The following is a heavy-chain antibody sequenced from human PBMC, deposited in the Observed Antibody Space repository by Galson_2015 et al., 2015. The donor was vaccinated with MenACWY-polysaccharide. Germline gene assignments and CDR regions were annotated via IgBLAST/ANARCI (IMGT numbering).Heavy chain of an antibody. CDR1: GFTFSSYW. J-gene: IGHJ4*02. V-gene: IGHV3-7*03. D-gene: IGHD6-6*01. CDR2: IKEGGSEK. CDR3: ARGLGSSSSKRGLDY. Sequence: SLRLSCAASGFTFSSYWMSWVRQAPGKGLEWVANIKEGGSEKYYVDSVKGRFTISRDNSQNTLYLEMNSLRVEDTAVYYCARGLGSSSSKRGLDYWGQGTLVTVSS.